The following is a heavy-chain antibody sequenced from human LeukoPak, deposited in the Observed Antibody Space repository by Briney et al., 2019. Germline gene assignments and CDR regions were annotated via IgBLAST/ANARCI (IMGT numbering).Heavy chain of an antibody. J-gene: IGHJ6*03. CDR2: MNPNSGNT. CDR1: GYTFTSYD. V-gene: IGHV1-8*01. CDR3: ARGPKQQLYYYYYYMDV. D-gene: IGHD6-13*01. Sequence: ASVKVSCKASGYTFTSYDINWVRQATGQGLEWMGWMNPNSGNTGYAQKFQGRVTMTRNTSISTAYMEPSSLRSEDTAVYYCARGPKQQLYYYYYYMDVRGKGTTVTVSS.